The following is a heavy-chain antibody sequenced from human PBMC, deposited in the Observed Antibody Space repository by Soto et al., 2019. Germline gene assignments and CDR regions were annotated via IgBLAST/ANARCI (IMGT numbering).Heavy chain of an antibody. D-gene: IGHD1-1*01. CDR1: GGTFSSYA. CDR3: ARGVQLERLVPYYFYYYGMDV. V-gene: IGHV1-69*13. CDR2: IIPIFGTA. J-gene: IGHJ6*02. Sequence: GASVKVSCKASGGTFSSYAISWVRQAPGQGLEWMGGIIPIFGTANYAQKFQGRVTITADESTSTAYMELSSLRSEDTAVYYCARGVQLERLVPYYFYYYGMDVWGQGTTVTVSS.